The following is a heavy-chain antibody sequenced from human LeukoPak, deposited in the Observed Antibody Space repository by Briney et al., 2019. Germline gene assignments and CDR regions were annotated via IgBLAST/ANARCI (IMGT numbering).Heavy chain of an antibody. CDR3: ARRRDGYTPFAFDY. Sequence: PSETLSLTCTVSGGSISSYYWSWIRQPPGKGLEWIGYIYYSGSTNYNPSLKSRVTISVDTSKNQFPLKLSSVTAADTAVYYCARRRDGYTPFAFDYWGQGTLVTVSS. D-gene: IGHD5-24*01. J-gene: IGHJ4*02. CDR2: IYYSGST. V-gene: IGHV4-59*08. CDR1: GGSISSYY.